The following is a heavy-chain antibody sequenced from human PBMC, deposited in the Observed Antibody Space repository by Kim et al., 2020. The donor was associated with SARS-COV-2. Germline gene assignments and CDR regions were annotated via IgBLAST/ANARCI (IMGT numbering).Heavy chain of an antibody. J-gene: IGHJ4*02. Sequence: SETLALTCTVSGGSISSGGYYWSWIRQHPGMGLEWLGYIYYSGSTYYNPSLKSRVTISVDTTKNQFSLKLSSVTAADTAVYYCAGFSSSSWYLDYWGQGTLVTVSS. CDR3: AGFSSSSWYLDY. D-gene: IGHD6-13*01. CDR2: IYYSGST. CDR1: GGSISSGGYY. V-gene: IGHV4-31*02.